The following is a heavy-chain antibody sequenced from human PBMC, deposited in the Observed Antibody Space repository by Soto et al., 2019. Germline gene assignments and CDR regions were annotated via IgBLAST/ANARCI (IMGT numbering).Heavy chain of an antibody. V-gene: IGHV3-74*01. Sequence: GGSLRLSCAASGFTFSSYWMHWVRQAPGKGLVWVSRINSDGSSTSYADSVKGRFTISRDNAKNTLYLQMNSLRAEDTAVYYCVSEERYNWNYFDYWGQGTLVTVSS. D-gene: IGHD1-20*01. CDR3: VSEERYNWNYFDY. CDR1: GFTFSSYW. CDR2: INSDGSST. J-gene: IGHJ4*02.